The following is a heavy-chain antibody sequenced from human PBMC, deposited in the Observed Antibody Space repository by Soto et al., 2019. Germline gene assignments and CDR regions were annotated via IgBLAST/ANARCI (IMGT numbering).Heavy chain of an antibody. J-gene: IGHJ3*02. Sequence: EAQLVESGGGLVQPGGSLRLSCAASGFTFSSFWMNWVRQTPGKGLEWVAHIKPDGSKKYFVDSVRGRFTISRDNAKNSVYLQMNSLRAEDTAVYYCARGDMVRENDAFDIWGQGTMVTVSS. CDR1: GFTFSSFW. V-gene: IGHV3-7*01. CDR2: IKPDGSKK. CDR3: ARGDMVRENDAFDI. D-gene: IGHD3-10*01.